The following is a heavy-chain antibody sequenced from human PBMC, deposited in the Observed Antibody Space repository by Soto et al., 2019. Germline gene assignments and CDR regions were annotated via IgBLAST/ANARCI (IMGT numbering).Heavy chain of an antibody. CDR2: IYYSGST. CDR1: GGSISSYY. D-gene: IGHD6-25*01. Sequence: SETLSLTRTVSGGSISSYYWSWIRQPPGKGLEWIGYIYYSGSTNYNPSLKSRVTISVDTSKNQFSLKLSSVTAADTAVYYCARISALDYYYGMDVWGQGTTVTVSS. CDR3: ARISALDYYYGMDV. V-gene: IGHV4-59*01. J-gene: IGHJ6*02.